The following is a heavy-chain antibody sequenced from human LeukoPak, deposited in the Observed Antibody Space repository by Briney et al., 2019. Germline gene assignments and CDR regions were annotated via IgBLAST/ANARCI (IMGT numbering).Heavy chain of an antibody. J-gene: IGHJ4*02. CDR1: GYTFTGYY. CDR3: ARDGVRYSGYDLNY. D-gene: IGHD5-12*01. CDR2: INPNSGGT. Sequence: ASVKVSCKASGYTFTGYYMHWVRQAPGQGLEGMGWINPNSGGTNYAQKFQGWVTMTRDTTISTAYMELSRLRSDDTAVYYCARDGVRYSGYDLNYWGQGTLVTVSS. V-gene: IGHV1-2*04.